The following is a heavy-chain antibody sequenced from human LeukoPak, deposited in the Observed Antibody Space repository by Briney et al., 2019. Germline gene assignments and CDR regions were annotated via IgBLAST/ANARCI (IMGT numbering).Heavy chain of an antibody. D-gene: IGHD1-26*01. V-gene: IGHV1-69*13. J-gene: IGHJ3*02. CDR1: GGTFSSYA. Sequence: SVTVSCKASGGTFSSYAISWVRQAPGQGLEWMGGIIPIFCTANYAQEFQGRVTITADESTSTAYMELSSLRSEDTAVYYCARDVGFPYAFDIWGQGTMVTV. CDR3: ARDVGFPYAFDI. CDR2: IIPIFCTA.